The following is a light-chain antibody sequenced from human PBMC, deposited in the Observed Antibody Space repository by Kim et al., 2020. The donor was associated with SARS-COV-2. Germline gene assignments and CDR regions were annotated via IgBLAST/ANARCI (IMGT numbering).Light chain of an antibody. Sequence: ASVGDRVTITCRASQSISNWLAWYQQKPGKAPKLLIYDASNLESGVPSRFSGSGSGTEFPLTISSLQPDDFATYHCQQYNSYSRTFGQGTKVDIK. V-gene: IGKV1-5*01. CDR3: QQYNSYSRT. CDR1: QSISNW. CDR2: DAS. J-gene: IGKJ1*01.